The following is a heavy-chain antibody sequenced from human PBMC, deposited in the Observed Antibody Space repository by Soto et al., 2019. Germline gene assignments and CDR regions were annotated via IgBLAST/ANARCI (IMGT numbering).Heavy chain of an antibody. CDR1: GFTFSTHG. CDR2: ISYEGSNE. D-gene: IGHD6-19*01. Sequence: PVGSLRLSCVASGFTFSTHGMHWVRQAPGKGLEWVAIISYEGSNEHYADSVKGRFTISRDNSKNTVYLQMNSLRPEDTAAYYCAKTGYSSGWSGGFFDSWGQGTQVTVSS. CDR3: AKTGYSSGWSGGFFDS. J-gene: IGHJ4*02. V-gene: IGHV3-30*18.